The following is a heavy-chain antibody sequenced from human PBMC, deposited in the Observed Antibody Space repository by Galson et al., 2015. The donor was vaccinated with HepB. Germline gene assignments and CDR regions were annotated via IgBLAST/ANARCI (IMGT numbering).Heavy chain of an antibody. Sequence: DTLSLTCTVSGGSISSYYWSWIRQPPGKGLEGIGYIYYSGSTNYNPTLKSRVTISVDTSKNQFSLKLSSVTAADTAVYYCARVVDTAMVWYFAYCGQGTLVTVSS. CDR1: GGSISSYY. J-gene: IGHJ4*02. V-gene: IGHV4-59*08. CDR2: IYYSGST. CDR3: ARVVDTAMVWYFAY. D-gene: IGHD5-18*01.